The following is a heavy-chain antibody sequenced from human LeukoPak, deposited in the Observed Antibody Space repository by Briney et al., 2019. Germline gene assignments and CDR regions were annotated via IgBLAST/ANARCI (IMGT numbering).Heavy chain of an antibody. V-gene: IGHV3-30-3*01. CDR2: ISYDGSNK. CDR1: GFTFSSYA. J-gene: IGHJ4*02. D-gene: IGHD3-3*01. Sequence: GGSLRLSCAASGFTFSSYAMSWVRLAPGKGLEWVALISYDGSNKYYADSVKGRFTISRDNSKNTLFLQMNSLRAEDTAVYYCASDMSYSGYYIDYWGQGTLVTVSS. CDR3: ASDMSYSGYYIDY.